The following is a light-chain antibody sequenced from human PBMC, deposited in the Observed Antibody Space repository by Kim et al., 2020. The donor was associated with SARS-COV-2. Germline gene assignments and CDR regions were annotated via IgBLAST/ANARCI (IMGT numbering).Light chain of an antibody. CDR3: TAWDSSLSAVV. J-gene: IGLJ3*02. Sequence: QNAALNCTANSYNVSNRGATWLQHHQGHPPKLLSYGNGDRPSGISERLSASRSGNTAFLTITGIQPEDEADYYCTAWDSSLSAVVFGGGTRLTVL. CDR1: SYNVSNRG. V-gene: IGLV10-54*01. CDR2: GNG.